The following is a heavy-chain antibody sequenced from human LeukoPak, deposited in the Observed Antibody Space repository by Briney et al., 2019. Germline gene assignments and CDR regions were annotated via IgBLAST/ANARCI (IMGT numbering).Heavy chain of an antibody. V-gene: IGHV1-18*01. J-gene: IGHJ6*02. Sequence: ASVKVSCMASGYTFTSYGISWVRQALGQGLEWMGWISAYNGNTNYAQKLQGRVTMTTDTSTSTAYMELRSLRSDDTAVYYCARDRSITIFGVVMAYYYYGMDVWGQGTTVTVSS. CDR2: ISAYNGNT. CDR3: ARDRSITIFGVVMAYYYYGMDV. D-gene: IGHD3-3*01. CDR1: GYTFTSYG.